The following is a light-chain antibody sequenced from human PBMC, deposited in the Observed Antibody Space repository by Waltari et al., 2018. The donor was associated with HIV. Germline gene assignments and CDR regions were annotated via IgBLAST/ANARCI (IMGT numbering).Light chain of an antibody. CDR3: QQYKNWPLT. J-gene: IGKJ4*01. CDR1: QSVSTS. CDR2: DAS. Sequence: IVMTQSPGPLSVLPGEGASLSCRASQSVSTSLAWYQQKPGQPPTLIVYDASTRATGVPDRFSGGGSGTDFTLTISSLQSEDFAFYYCQQYKNWPLTFGGGTKVETK. V-gene: IGKV3D-15*01.